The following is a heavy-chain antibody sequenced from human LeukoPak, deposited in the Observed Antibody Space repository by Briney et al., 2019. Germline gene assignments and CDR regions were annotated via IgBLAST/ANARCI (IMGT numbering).Heavy chain of an antibody. J-gene: IGHJ6*03. Sequence: GGSLRLSCAASGFTLRSFGMHWVRQAPGKGLEWLAFIRYDGSNTYYADSVKGRYTISRDNAKNSLYLQMNSLRAEDTAVYYCARDPYSGDYGPYYYYYMDVWGKGTTVTISS. CDR3: ARDPYSGDYGPYYYYYMDV. D-gene: IGHD1-26*01. V-gene: IGHV3-30*02. CDR1: GFTLRSFG. CDR2: IRYDGSNT.